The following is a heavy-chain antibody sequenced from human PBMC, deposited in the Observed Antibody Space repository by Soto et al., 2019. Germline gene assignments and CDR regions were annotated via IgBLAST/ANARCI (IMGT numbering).Heavy chain of an antibody. J-gene: IGHJ4*02. CDR3: ARGRKGYSGSWYVD. V-gene: IGHV4-34*01. D-gene: IGHD6-13*01. CDR2: INHSGST. Sequence: QVQLQQWGAGLLKPSETLSLTCAVYGGSFSGYCWSWIRQPPGKGLEWIGEINHSGSTNYNPSLKSRVTISVDTSKNHFSLKLSSVTAADTAVYYCARGRKGYSGSWYVDWGQRTLVTVSS. CDR1: GGSFSGYC.